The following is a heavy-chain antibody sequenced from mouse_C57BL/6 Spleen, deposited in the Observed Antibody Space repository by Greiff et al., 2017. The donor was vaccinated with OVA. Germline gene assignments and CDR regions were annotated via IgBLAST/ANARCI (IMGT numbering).Heavy chain of an antibody. Sequence: QVTLKESGPGILQPSQTLSLTCSFSGFSLSTFGMGVGWIRQPSGMGLEWLAHIWWDDDKYYNPALKSRLTISKDTSKNQIFLKIANVDASDTATYSCARIEGGLLGGWGTGTTLTVAS. CDR1: GFSLSTFGMG. CDR2: IWWDDDK. J-gene: IGHJ2*01. CDR3: ARIEGGLLGG. V-gene: IGHV8-8*01. D-gene: IGHD1-1*01.